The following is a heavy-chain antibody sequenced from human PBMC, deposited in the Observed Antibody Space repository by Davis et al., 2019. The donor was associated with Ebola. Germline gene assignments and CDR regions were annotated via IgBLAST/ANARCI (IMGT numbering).Heavy chain of an antibody. Sequence: HTGGSLRLSCAASGFRFNNNWMHWVRQAPGKGLVWISRTYSDGSGANYADSVKGRFTISRDNSEDSLYLQMNSLRAEDTALYYCAQDISYYYYYGMAVWGQGTTVTVSS. CDR1: GFRFNNNW. CDR2: TYSDGSGA. V-gene: IGHV3-74*01. CDR3: AQDISYYYYYGMAV. D-gene: IGHD3-3*02. J-gene: IGHJ6*02.